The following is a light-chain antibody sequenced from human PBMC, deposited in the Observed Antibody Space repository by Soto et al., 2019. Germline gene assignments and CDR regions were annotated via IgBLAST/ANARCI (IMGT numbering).Light chain of an antibody. CDR2: GVS. Sequence: EIVLTQSPGTVSLSPGQRATLSCRASQSVDNDYLAWYQQKPGQAPRLLLYGVSTRAAGISDRFSGSGSGTEFTLTISRLEPEDFAVDHCQEYGRSPITFGGGTTVDIK. CDR1: QSVDNDY. V-gene: IGKV3-20*01. CDR3: QEYGRSPIT. J-gene: IGKJ4*01.